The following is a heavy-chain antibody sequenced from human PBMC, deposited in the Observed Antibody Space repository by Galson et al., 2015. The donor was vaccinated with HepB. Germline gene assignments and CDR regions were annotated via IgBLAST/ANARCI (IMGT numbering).Heavy chain of an antibody. D-gene: IGHD5-24*01. CDR2: ISSSGSTI. V-gene: IGHV3-11*01. Sequence: SLRLSCAASGFTFSDYYMSWIRQAPGKGLEWVSYISSSGSTIYYADSVKGRFTISRDNAKNSLYLQMNSLRAEDTAVYYCARGKMATSREAVGAFDIWSQGTMVTVSS. J-gene: IGHJ3*02. CDR1: GFTFSDYY. CDR3: ARGKMATSREAVGAFDI.